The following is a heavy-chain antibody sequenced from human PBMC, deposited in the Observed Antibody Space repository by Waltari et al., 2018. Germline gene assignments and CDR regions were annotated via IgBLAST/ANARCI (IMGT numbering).Heavy chain of an antibody. D-gene: IGHD3-16*01. Sequence: QVQLQESGPGLVKSSEPLSLTCTVSGVPVRGCFSSWSWQAPGKGPEWSGYIRHPGDTNQNPSLKSRVTMSVDTSRNDFSLRLSSVTAADTSVYYCALWESDWRAFRFWGQGTLGTVSS. CDR3: ALWESDWRAFRF. V-gene: IGHV4-59*08. CDR2: IRHPGDT. CDR1: GVPVRGCF. J-gene: IGHJ4*03.